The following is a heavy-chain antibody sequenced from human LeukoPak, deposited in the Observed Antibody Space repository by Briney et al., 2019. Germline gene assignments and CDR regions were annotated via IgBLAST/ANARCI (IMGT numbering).Heavy chain of an antibody. J-gene: IGHJ4*02. V-gene: IGHV3-7*03. CDR3: ATSRGSSGWLGGYFDY. D-gene: IGHD6-19*01. CDR1: GFTFSSYW. CDR2: IKQDGSEK. Sequence: GGSLRLSCAASGFTFSSYWMSWVRQAPGKGLEWVANIKQDGSEKYYVDSVKGRFTISRDNAKNSLYLQMNSLRAEDMALYYCATSRGSSGWLGGYFDYWGQGTLVTVSS.